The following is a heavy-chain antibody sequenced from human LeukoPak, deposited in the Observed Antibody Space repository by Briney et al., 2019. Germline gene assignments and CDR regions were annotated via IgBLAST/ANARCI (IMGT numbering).Heavy chain of an antibody. CDR2: ISGSGGST. CDR1: GFTFSSYA. Sequence: GGSLRLSCAVSGFTFSSYAMSWVRQAPGKGLEWVSGISGSGGSTYYADSVKGRFTISRDNSKNTLYLQMNSLRAEDTAVYYCAKGIVVVPAAANWSQGTLVTVSS. CDR3: AKGIVVVPAAAN. V-gene: IGHV3-23*01. D-gene: IGHD2-2*01. J-gene: IGHJ4*02.